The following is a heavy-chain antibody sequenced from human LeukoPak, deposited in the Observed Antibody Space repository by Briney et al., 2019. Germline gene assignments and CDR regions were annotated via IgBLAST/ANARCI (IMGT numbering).Heavy chain of an antibody. J-gene: IGHJ4*02. CDR2: ISGSGDST. Sequence: PGGSLRLSCAASGFTFRSYGMSWVRQAPGKGLEWVSGISGSGDSTYYADSVKGRFTISRDNAKNSLYLQMNSLRAEDTAVYYCARASSSWYYFDYWGQGTLVTVSS. V-gene: IGHV3-23*01. D-gene: IGHD6-13*01. CDR3: ARASSSWYYFDY. CDR1: GFTFRSYG.